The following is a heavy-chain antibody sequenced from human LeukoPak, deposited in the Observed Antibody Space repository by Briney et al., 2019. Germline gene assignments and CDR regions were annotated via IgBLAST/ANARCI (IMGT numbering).Heavy chain of an antibody. J-gene: IGHJ6*03. V-gene: IGHV3-11*04. CDR2: ISSSGSTI. D-gene: IGHD3-3*01. CDR1: GFTFSDYY. CDR3: ARVDKINDFWSGYYTPGRYYYYMDV. Sequence: GGSLRLSXAASGFTFSDYYMSWIRQAPGKGLEWVSYISSSGSTIDYADSVKGRFTISRDNAKNSLYLQMNSLRAEDTAVYYCARVDKINDFWSGYYTPGRYYYYMDVWGKGTAVTVSS.